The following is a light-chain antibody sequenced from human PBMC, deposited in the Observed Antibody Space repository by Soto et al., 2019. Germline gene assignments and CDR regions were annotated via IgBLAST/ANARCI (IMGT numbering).Light chain of an antibody. CDR3: QQSDSTPHT. Sequence: DIQMTQFPSSLYASVGDRVTITCRASQSISNYLTWYQQKPGKAHKLLISAASSLQTGVPSTFSGSGSGTYFTLTISSLQPEDFATYFRQQSDSTPHTFGQGTKLEI. CDR2: AAS. CDR1: QSISNY. V-gene: IGKV1-39*01. J-gene: IGKJ2*01.